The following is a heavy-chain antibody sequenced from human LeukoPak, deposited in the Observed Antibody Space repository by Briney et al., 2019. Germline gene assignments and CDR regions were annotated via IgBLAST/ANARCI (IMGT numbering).Heavy chain of an antibody. CDR2: IWYDGGNK. D-gene: IGHD7-27*01. CDR3: ARGLGDFDY. CDR1: GFTFSIYV. V-gene: IGHV3-33*01. J-gene: IGHJ4*02. Sequence: PGRSLRLSCAASGFTFSIYVMHWVRQAPGKGLEWVAVIWYDGGNKYYVESVKGRFTISRDNSRNTLYLQMNSLRVEDTAVYYCARGLGDFDYWGQGSLVTVSS.